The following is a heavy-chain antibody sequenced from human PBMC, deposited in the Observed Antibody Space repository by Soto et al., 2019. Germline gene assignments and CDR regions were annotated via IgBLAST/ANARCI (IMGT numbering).Heavy chain of an antibody. J-gene: IGHJ6*02. V-gene: IGHV3-33*01. D-gene: IGHD7-27*01. Sequence: QVQLVESGGGVVQPGRSLRLSCAVSGFTFSSYGMHWVRQAPGKGLVWVAVIWYDGSNKYYADSVKDLFTISRDDSKNTMSLELSSRRAEDTAVYYCARETGGPLYGMDVWGQGTTVTVSS. CDR2: IWYDGSNK. CDR1: GFTFSSYG. CDR3: ARETGGPLYGMDV.